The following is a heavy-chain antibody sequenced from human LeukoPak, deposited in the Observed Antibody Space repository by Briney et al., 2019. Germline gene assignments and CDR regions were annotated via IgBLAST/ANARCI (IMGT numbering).Heavy chain of an antibody. CDR2: IYTSGST. J-gene: IGHJ4*02. Sequence: SETLPLTCTVSGGSISSYYWSWIRQPAGKGLEWIGRIYTSGSTNYNPSLKSRVTISVDKSKNQFSLKLSSVTAADTAVYYCARDRGYYDSPYYFDYWGQGTLVTVSS. CDR1: GGSISSYY. D-gene: IGHD3-22*01. V-gene: IGHV4-4*07. CDR3: ARDRGYYDSPYYFDY.